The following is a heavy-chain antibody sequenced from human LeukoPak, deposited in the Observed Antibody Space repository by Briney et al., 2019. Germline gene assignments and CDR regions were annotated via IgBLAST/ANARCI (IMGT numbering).Heavy chain of an antibody. CDR2: IKSKTDGETT. CDR1: GFTFTNAW. Sequence: GGSLRLSCVDSGFTFTNAWMSWVRQAPGKGLEWIGRIKSKTDGETTNYAEPVRGRFTISRDDSKSAVYLQMNSLRIEDTAVYYCTTDLGTYYHGSQRLIPIDYWGQGTLVTVSS. J-gene: IGHJ4*02. CDR3: TTDLGTYYHGSQRLIPIDY. V-gene: IGHV3-15*01. D-gene: IGHD3-10*01.